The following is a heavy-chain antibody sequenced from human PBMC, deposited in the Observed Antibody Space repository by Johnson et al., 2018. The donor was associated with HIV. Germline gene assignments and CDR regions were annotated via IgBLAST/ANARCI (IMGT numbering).Heavy chain of an antibody. CDR1: GFTVSSNY. Sequence: VQLVESGGRLIQPGGSLRLSCAASGFTVSSNYMSWVRQAPGKGLVWVSRINSDGSSTSYADSVKGRFTISRDNAKNTLYLQMNSLRAEDTAVYYCARVGGWMEGFGELLIAFDSSGYLDAFDIWGQGTMVTVSS. CDR2: INSDGSST. J-gene: IGHJ3*02. D-gene: IGHD3-10*01. V-gene: IGHV3-74*02. CDR3: ARVGGWMEGFGELLIAFDSSGYLDAFDI.